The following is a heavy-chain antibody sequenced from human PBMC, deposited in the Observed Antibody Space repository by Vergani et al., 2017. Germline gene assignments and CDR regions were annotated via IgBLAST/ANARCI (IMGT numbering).Heavy chain of an antibody. CDR2: ISGGGGST. J-gene: IGHJ4*02. Sequence: EVQVLESGGGLVQPGGSLRLSCAASGFTFSNYAMSWVRQAPGKGLEWVSTISGGGGSTYYAESVKGRFTISRDNSKNTLDLQMNSLRAEDRALYYCAKVGLRWYDNYWGQGTLVTDCS. CDR1: GFTFSNYA. CDR3: AKVGLRWYDNY. D-gene: IGHD4-23*01. V-gene: IGHV3-23*01.